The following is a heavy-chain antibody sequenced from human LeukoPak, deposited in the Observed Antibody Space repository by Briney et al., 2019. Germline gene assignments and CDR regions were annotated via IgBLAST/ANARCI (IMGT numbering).Heavy chain of an antibody. CDR2: IIPILGIA. D-gene: IGHD3-22*01. J-gene: IGHJ4*02. CDR3: ARDRLPGGYTYYFDY. V-gene: IGHV1-69*04. CDR1: GGTFSSYA. Sequence: ASVKVSCKASGGTFSSYAISWVRQAPGQGLEWMGRIIPILGIANYAQKFQGRVTITADKSTSTAYMELSSLRSEDTAVYYCARDRLPGGYTYYFDYWGQGTLATVSS.